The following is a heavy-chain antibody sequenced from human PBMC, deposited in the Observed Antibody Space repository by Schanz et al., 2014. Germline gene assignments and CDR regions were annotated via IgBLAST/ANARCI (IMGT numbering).Heavy chain of an antibody. CDR2: ISAYNGHT. J-gene: IGHJ5*02. D-gene: IGHD2-2*01. CDR3: ARDRRRYCSTASCLHDNWFDP. Sequence: QVQLVQSGAEVKKPGASVKVSCKASGYTFTSYGIKWVRQAPGQGLEWMGWISAYNGHTDYAQKLQGRVTLTTDTSTSTAYMELRNLRSDDTAVYYCARDRRRYCSTASCLHDNWFDPWGQGTLVIVSS. V-gene: IGHV1-18*01. CDR1: GYTFTSYG.